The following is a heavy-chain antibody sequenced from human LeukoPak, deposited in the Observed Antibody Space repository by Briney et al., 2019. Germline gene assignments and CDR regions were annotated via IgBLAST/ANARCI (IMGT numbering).Heavy chain of an antibody. CDR2: ISYSGST. V-gene: IGHV4-61*01. CDR1: NGPVSSGNNY. CDR3: ARDPGDYIDY. Sequence: PSETLSLTCTASNGPVSSGNNYWSWIRQPPEKGLEWIGYISYSGSTTYNPSLESRVTMSVDTSKNQFSLKMKSVTAADTAVYFCARDPGDYIDYWGQGTLVIVSS. J-gene: IGHJ4*02.